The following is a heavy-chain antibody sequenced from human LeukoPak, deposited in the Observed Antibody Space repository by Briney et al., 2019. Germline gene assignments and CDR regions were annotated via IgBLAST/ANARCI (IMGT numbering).Heavy chain of an antibody. CDR2: MNPNSGNT. J-gene: IGHJ5*02. Sequence: ASVKVSCKASGYTFTSYDINWVRQATGQGLEWMGWMNPNSGNTGYAQKFQGRVTMTRNTSISTAYMELSSLRSEDTAVYYCARGRFDYVWGSYRRSSYNWFDPWGQGTLVTVSS. CDR3: ARGRFDYVWGSYRRSSYNWFDP. CDR1: GYTFTSYD. D-gene: IGHD3-16*02. V-gene: IGHV1-8*01.